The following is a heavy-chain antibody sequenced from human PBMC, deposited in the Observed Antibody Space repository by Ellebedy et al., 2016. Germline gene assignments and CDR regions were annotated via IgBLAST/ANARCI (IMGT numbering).Heavy chain of an antibody. V-gene: IGHV4-61*01. CDR3: ARTEAAISVDAFDI. CDR1: GGSVSSGSYY. D-gene: IGHD2-2*02. Sequence: SETLSLTXTVSGGSVSSGSYYWSWIRQPPGKGLEWIGYIYYSGSTNYNPSLKSRVTISVDTSKNQFSLKLSSVTAADTAVYYCARTEAAISVDAFDIWGQGTMVTVSS. J-gene: IGHJ3*02. CDR2: IYYSGST.